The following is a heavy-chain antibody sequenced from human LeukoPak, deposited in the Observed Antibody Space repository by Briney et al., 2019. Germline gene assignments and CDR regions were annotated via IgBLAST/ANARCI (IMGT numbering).Heavy chain of an antibody. CDR2: INPNSGGT. CDR3: ARAKISQGVYSGSSGGFDY. V-gene: IGHV1-2*04. CDR1: GYTSPFYG. J-gene: IGHJ4*02. Sequence: ASVMVSCKVSGYTSPFYGITWVRQAPGQGLEWMGWINPNSGGTNYAQKFQGWVTMTRDTSISTAYMELSRLRSDDTAVYYCARAKISQGVYSGSSGGFDYWGQGTLVTVSS. D-gene: IGHD1-26*01.